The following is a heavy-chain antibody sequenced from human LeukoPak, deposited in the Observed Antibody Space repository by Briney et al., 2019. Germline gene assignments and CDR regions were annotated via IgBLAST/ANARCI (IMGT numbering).Heavy chain of an antibody. J-gene: IGHJ4*02. Sequence: GGSLRLSCAASGFTFSSYSMNWVRQAPGKGLEWVSSISSSSSYIYYADSVKGRFTISRDNAKNSLYLQMNSLRAEDTAVYYCARDAPPDSSGYYSPYYFDYWGQGTLVTVSS. CDR1: GFTFSSYS. CDR3: ARDAPPDSSGYYSPYYFDY. D-gene: IGHD3-22*01. CDR2: ISSSSSYI. V-gene: IGHV3-21*01.